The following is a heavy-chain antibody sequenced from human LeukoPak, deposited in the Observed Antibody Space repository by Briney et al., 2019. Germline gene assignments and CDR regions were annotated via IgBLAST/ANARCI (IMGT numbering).Heavy chain of an antibody. V-gene: IGHV3-23*01. D-gene: IGHD5-12*01. Sequence: GGSLRLSCAASGFTFRSYAMTWVRQAPGKGLEWVSFISGSGGSTYYADSVKGRFTISKDKSRNTLFLQMNSLRAEDTAVYYCATVPRSGYYYFDHWGQGTLVTVSS. CDR2: ISGSGGST. J-gene: IGHJ4*02. CDR3: ATVPRSGYYYFDH. CDR1: GFTFRSYA.